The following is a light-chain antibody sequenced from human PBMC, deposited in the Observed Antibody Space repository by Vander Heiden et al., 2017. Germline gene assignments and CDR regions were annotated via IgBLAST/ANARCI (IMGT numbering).Light chain of an antibody. Sequence: DIQMTQSPSSLSASVGDRVTITCRASQSISSYLNWYQQKPGKAPKLLIYAASSLQSGVPSRLSGTGSGTDFTLTISMLLPADFAPYYCRQCETEPRTFGEGTKVELK. CDR1: QSISSY. V-gene: IGKV1-39*01. CDR3: RQCETEPRT. CDR2: AAS. J-gene: IGKJ1*01.